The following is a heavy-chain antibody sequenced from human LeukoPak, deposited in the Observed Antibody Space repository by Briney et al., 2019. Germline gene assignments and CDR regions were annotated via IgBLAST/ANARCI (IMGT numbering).Heavy chain of an antibody. CDR2: FCYSGST. J-gene: IGHJ4*02. V-gene: IGHV4-39*01. CDR3: ARGLDDSSGYRQYYFDY. CDR1: GGSISSRPYC. D-gene: IGHD3-22*01. Sequence: SETLSLTCTVSGGSISSRPYCWGWIRQPPGKGLEWLGNFCYSGSTYYKPSLKSRVTISVDTSKNQISLKLSSVTAADTAVYYCARGLDDSSGYRQYYFDYWGQGTLVTVSS.